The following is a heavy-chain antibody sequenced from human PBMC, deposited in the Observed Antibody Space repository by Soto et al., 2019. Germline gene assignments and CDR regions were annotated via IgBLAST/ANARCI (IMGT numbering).Heavy chain of an antibody. J-gene: IGHJ6*03. Sequence: SETLSLTCTVSGGSISSYYWSWIRQPPGKGLEWIGYIYYSGSTNYNPSLKSRVTISVDTSKNQFSLKLSSVTAADTAVYYCARQNSGRIGYYMDVWGKGTTVTVSS. CDR1: GGSISSYY. D-gene: IGHD3-10*01. CDR3: ARQNSGRIGYYMDV. CDR2: IYYSGST. V-gene: IGHV4-59*08.